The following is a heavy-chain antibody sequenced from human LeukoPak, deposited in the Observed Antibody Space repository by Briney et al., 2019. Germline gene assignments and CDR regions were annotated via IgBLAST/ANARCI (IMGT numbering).Heavy chain of an antibody. V-gene: IGHV3-30*18. CDR2: ISYDGSNK. CDR3: AKGGHYDSSGYYIQID. J-gene: IGHJ4*02. D-gene: IGHD3-22*01. Sequence: GGFLRLSCAASGFTFSSYGMHWVRQAPGKGLEWVAVISYDGSNKYYADSVKGRFTISRDNSKNTLYLQMNSLRAEDTAVYYCAKGGHYDSSGYYIQIDWGQGTLVTVSS. CDR1: GFTFSSYG.